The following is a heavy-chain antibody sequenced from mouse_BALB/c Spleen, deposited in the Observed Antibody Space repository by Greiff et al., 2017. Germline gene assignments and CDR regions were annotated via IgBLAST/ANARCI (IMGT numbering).Heavy chain of an antibody. Sequence: VMLVESGPGLVAPSQSLSITCTVSGFSLTSYGVHWVRQPPGKGLEWLGVIWAGGSTNYNSALMSRLSISKDNSKSQVFLKMNSLQTDDTAMYYCARDRTGTSAWFAYWGQGTLVTVSA. CDR1: GFSLTSYG. J-gene: IGHJ3*01. CDR2: IWAGGST. CDR3: ARDRTGTSAWFAY. D-gene: IGHD4-1*01. V-gene: IGHV2-9*02.